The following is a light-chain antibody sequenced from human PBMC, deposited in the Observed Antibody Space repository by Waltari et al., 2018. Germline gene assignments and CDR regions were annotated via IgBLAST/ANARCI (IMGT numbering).Light chain of an antibody. V-gene: IGKV3-20*01. CDR3: QKYGTLPAT. CDR1: QSVSKY. CDR2: DAS. J-gene: IGKJ1*01. Sequence: EIVLTQSPGTLSLSPGERATFSCRASQSVSKYLAWYQQKPGQAPRLLIYDASTRATDIPDRFSATGWGTDFSLSISRLEPEDFAVYYCQKYGTLPATFGQGTKVQMK.